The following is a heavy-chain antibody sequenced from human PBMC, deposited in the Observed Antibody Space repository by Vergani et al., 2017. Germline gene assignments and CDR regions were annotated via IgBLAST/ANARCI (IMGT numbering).Heavy chain of an antibody. D-gene: IGHD1-1*01. J-gene: IGHJ3*02. Sequence: QVQLVQSGAEVKKPGSSVKVSCKASGGTFSSYAISWVRQAPGQGLEWMGGIITIFGTANYAQKFQGRVTITADESTSTAYMELSSLRAEDTAVYYCARGGTTGTTIDDAFDIWGQGTMVTVSS. CDR2: IITIFGTA. CDR1: GGTFSSYA. CDR3: ARGGTTGTTIDDAFDI. V-gene: IGHV1-69*01.